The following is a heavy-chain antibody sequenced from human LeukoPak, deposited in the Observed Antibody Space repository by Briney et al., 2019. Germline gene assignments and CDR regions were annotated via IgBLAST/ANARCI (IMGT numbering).Heavy chain of an antibody. D-gene: IGHD3-10*01. CDR2: IIPILGIA. CDR3: ANYGSGNSPYFDY. Sequence: ASVKVSCKASGGTFSSYAISWVRQAPGQGLEWMGRIIPILGIANYAQKFQGRVTITADKSTSTAYMELSSLRSEDTAVYYCANYGSGNSPYFDYWGQGTLVTVSS. V-gene: IGHV1-69*04. J-gene: IGHJ4*02. CDR1: GGTFSSYA.